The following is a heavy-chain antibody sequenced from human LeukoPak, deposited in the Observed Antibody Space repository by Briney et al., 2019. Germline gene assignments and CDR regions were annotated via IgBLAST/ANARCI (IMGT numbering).Heavy chain of an antibody. J-gene: IGHJ6*03. Sequence: GGSLRLSCAASGFTFSSYWMHWVRQAPGKGLVWVSRINSDGSSTSYADSVKGRFTISRDDAKNTLYLQMNSLRAEDTAVYYCAKDAAYYYYMDVWGKGTTVTVSS. CDR1: GFTFSSYW. D-gene: IGHD2-15*01. CDR3: AKDAAYYYYMDV. CDR2: INSDGSST. V-gene: IGHV3-74*01.